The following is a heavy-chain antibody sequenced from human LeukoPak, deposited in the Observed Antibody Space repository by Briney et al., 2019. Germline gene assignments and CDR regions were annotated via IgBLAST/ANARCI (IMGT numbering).Heavy chain of an antibody. CDR2: INHSGST. CDR3: ARPIAGSSSWYVEAFAI. D-gene: IGHD6-13*01. Sequence: SETLSLTCAVYGGSFSGYYWSWIRQPPGKGLEWIGEINHSGSTNYNPSLKSRVTISVDTSKNQFSLKLSSVTAADTAVYYCARPIAGSSSWYVEAFAIWGQGAMVTVSS. V-gene: IGHV4-34*01. J-gene: IGHJ3*02. CDR1: GGSFSGYY.